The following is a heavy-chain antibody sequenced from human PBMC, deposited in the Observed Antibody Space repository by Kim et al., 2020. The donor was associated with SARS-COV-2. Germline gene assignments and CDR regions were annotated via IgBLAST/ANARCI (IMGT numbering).Heavy chain of an antibody. CDR3: TKGRGGMDV. V-gene: IGHV3-7*03. CDR2: SEK. J-gene: IGHJ6*02. Sequence: SEKDYVDSVKGRFTIYRDNAKNSFYLQMNSLRDEDTAVYYCTKGRGGMDVWGQGTRVTVSS.